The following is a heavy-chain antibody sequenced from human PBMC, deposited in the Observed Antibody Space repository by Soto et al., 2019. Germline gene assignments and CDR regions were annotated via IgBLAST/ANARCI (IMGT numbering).Heavy chain of an antibody. V-gene: IGHV4-34*01. CDR1: GGSFSGYC. CDR3: ARTTVTIYYYYGMDV. J-gene: IGHJ6*02. CDR2: INHSGST. Sequence: PSETLPVTWAVYGGSFSGYCWSWIRQHTGKGLEWIGEINHSGSTNYNPSLKSRVTISVDTSKNQFSLKLSSVTAADTAVYYCARTTVTIYYYYGMDVWGQGTTVTVSS. D-gene: IGHD4-17*01.